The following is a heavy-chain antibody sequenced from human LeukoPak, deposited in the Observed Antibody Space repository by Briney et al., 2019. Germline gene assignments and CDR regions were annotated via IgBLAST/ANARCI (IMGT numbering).Heavy chain of an antibody. J-gene: IGHJ4*02. CDR3: AKNYDFWSGYYYY. CDR1: GFTFSSYA. Sequence: GGSLRLSCAASGFTFSSYAMSWVRQAPGKGLEWVSAINGSGGSTYYADSVKGRFTISRDNSKNTLYLQMNSLRAEDTAVYYCAKNYDFWSGYYYYWGQGTLVTVSS. CDR2: INGSGGST. V-gene: IGHV3-23*01. D-gene: IGHD3-3*01.